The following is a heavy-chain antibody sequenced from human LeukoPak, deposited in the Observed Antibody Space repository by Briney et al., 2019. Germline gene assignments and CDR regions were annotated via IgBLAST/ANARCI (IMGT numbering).Heavy chain of an antibody. D-gene: IGHD6-19*01. CDR3: ARNGYSSGWYLF. CDR1: GGSISSSSYY. Sequence: SETLSLTCTVSGGSISSSSYYWGWIRQPPGKGLEWIGSIYYSGSTYYNPSLKSRVTISVDTSKNQFSLKLSSVTAADTAVYYCARNGYSSGWYLFWGQGTLVTVSS. J-gene: IGHJ4*02. CDR2: IYYSGST. V-gene: IGHV4-39*01.